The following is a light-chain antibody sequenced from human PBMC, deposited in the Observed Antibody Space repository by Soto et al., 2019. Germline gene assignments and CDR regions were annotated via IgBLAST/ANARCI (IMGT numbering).Light chain of an antibody. CDR1: ISDIGSHNY. V-gene: IGLV2-14*01. CDR2: EVH. Sequence: SVLRPPASVSGSPGESVTVSCSGSISDIGSHNYVSWYRQYPGEAPRLLIYEVHYRPSGVSSRFYGSKSGKTASLTISGLQAADAADYYCASYLTTSALEVFGTGTKVT. J-gene: IGLJ1*01. CDR3: ASYLTTSALEV.